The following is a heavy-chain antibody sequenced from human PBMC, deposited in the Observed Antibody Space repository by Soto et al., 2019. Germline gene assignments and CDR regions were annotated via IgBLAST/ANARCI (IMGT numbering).Heavy chain of an antibody. D-gene: IGHD2-15*01. V-gene: IGHV1-69*02. J-gene: IGHJ4*02. CDR2: IITILGIA. Sequence: QVQLGQSGAEVKKPGSSVKVSCQSSGGTFSSYTSSWVRQAPGQVLEWMGRIITILGIANYAQKFQGRVTTTADKSTSNADMELSRLRYEDTAVYYCASPTPHRGSGFLCDYLGQGTLVTVSS. CDR1: GGTFSSYT. CDR3: ASPTPHRGSGFLCDY.